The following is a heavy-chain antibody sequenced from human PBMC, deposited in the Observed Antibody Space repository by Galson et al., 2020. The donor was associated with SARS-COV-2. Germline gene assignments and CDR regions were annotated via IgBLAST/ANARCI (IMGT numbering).Heavy chain of an antibody. CDR1: GFTFSSFW. D-gene: IGHD2-2*01. CDR2: IKPNEGEI. J-gene: IGHJ2*01. V-gene: IGHV3-7*01. Sequence: GGSLRLSCAASGFTFSSFWMSWVRQTPGKGLQWVANIKPNEGEIYYVDSVKGRFTISRDNAKNSLYLQMNNLRGEDTAVYFGARDLVDPAARGYFDFGGRGTLVTASS. CDR3: ARDLVDPAARGYFDF.